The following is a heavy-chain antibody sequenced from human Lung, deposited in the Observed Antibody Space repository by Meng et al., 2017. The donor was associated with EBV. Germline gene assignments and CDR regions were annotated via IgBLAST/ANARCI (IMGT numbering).Heavy chain of an antibody. V-gene: IGHV4-31*01. CDR2: IYYSGST. J-gene: IGHJ4*02. D-gene: IGHD5-18*01. Sequence: QVQLQESGPGLVKPSQTLSLTCTVSGDSIRSGGYYWSWIRQHPGKGLEWIGYIYYSGSTYYNPSLKSLVSISVDTSNNQFSLKLSSVTAADTAVYYCARAVDTGYFDYWGQGTLVTVSS. CDR3: ARAVDTGYFDY. CDR1: GDSIRSGGYY.